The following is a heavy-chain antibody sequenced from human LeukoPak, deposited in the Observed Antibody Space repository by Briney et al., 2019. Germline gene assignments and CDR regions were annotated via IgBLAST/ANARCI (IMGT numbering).Heavy chain of an antibody. Sequence: SETLSLTCTASGHSIINTYYWGWIRQSPGKGLEWIGSIHHSGNRFESGSTHYNPSLRSRVTVSADTSKNQFSLTLRSVTAADTAVYFCARNASSGLFNDWGQGTLVTVSS. CDR2: IHHSGNRFESGST. J-gene: IGHJ1*01. CDR3: ARNASSGLFND. V-gene: IGHV4-38-2*02. D-gene: IGHD6-25*01. CDR1: GHSIINTYY.